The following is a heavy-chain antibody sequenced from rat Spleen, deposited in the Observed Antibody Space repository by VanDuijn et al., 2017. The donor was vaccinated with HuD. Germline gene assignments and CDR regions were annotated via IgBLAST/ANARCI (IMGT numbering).Heavy chain of an antibody. D-gene: IGHD1-11*01. CDR3: ARHYGGYSEYVMDA. V-gene: IGHV5-25*01. Sequence: EVQLVESGGGLVQPGRSLILSCAASGFTFSNYDMAWVRQAPTKGLEWVASISAGGGSTYYRDSVKGRFTVSRDNAKSTLYLQMDSLRSEDTATYYCARHYGGYSEYVMDAWGQGASVTVSS. CDR1: GFTFSNYD. CDR2: ISAGGGST. J-gene: IGHJ4*01.